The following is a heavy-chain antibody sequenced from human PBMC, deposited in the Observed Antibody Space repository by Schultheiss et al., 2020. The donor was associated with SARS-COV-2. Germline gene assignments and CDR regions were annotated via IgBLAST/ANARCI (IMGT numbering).Heavy chain of an antibody. CDR1: GFTFSSYD. CDR3: AKDLERGYSMKSAYGMDV. V-gene: IGHV3-7*03. CDR2: IKQDGSEK. D-gene: IGHD4-11*01. J-gene: IGHJ6*02. Sequence: GESLKISCAASGFTFSSYDMHWVRQAPGKGLEWVANIKQDGSEKYYVDSVKGRFTISRDNAKNSLYLQMNSLRAEDTAVYYCAKDLERGYSMKSAYGMDVWGQGTTVTVSS.